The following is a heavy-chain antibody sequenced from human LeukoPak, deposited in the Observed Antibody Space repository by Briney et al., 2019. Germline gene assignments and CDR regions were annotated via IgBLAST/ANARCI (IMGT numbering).Heavy chain of an antibody. D-gene: IGHD2-2*01. CDR3: ARGGVPAAMAVDSNWFDX. CDR2: IYYSGST. CDR1: GGSISSGDYY. J-gene: IGHJ5*02. Sequence: SETLSLTCTVSGGSISSGDYYWSWIRQPPGKGLEWIGYIYYSGSTYYNPSLRSRVTISVDTSKNQFSLKLSSVTAADTAVHYCARGGVPAAMAVDSNWFDXWGQGTLVTVS. V-gene: IGHV4-30-4*08.